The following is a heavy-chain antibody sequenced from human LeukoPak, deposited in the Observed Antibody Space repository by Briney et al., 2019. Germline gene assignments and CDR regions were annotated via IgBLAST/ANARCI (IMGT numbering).Heavy chain of an antibody. CDR2: IYYSGST. CDR3: ARENFGYGSGSYDY. J-gene: IGHJ4*02. D-gene: IGHD3-10*01. CDR1: GAYISSYY. V-gene: IGHV4-59*01. Sequence: PSETLSLTCAVSGAYISSYYWSWIRQPPGKGLEWIGYIYYSGSTNYNPSLKSRVTISVDTSKNQFSLKLSSVTAADTAMYYCARENFGYGSGSYDYWGQGTLVTVSS.